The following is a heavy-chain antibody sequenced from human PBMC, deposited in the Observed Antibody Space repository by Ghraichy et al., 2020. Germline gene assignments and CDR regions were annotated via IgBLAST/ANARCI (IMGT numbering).Heavy chain of an antibody. V-gene: IGHV4-59*01. J-gene: IGHJ5*02. CDR2: ISYRGRT. Sequence: SQTPLTCAVSGGSLNSYYWSWIRQPPGKGLEWIGDISYRGRTNYNPSLKSRVTVSVDTSKNQFSLRLNSVTAADTAVYYCVREGDGKWFDPWGQGTLVTVSS. CDR1: GGSLNSYY. CDR3: VREGDGKWFDP. D-gene: IGHD5-24*01.